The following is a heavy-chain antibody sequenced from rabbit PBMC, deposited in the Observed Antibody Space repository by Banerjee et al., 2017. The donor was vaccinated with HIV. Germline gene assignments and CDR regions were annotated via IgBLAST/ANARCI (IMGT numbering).Heavy chain of an antibody. D-gene: IGHD8-1*01. CDR1: GFDFSSYG. CDR2: IDPVFGST. V-gene: IGHV1S47*01. CDR3: VRDDAGSSYYDAFDP. J-gene: IGHJ2*01. Sequence: QEQLVESGGGLVQPGGSLKLSCKASGFDFSSYGVSWVRQAPGKGLEWIGYIDPVFGSTYYASWVNGRFTISSHNAQNTLYLQLNSLTAADTATYFCVRDDAGSSYYDAFDPWGPGTLVTVS.